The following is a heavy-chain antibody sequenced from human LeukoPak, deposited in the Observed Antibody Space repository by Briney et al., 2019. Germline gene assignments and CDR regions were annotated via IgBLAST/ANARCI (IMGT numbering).Heavy chain of an antibody. J-gene: IGHJ4*02. V-gene: IGHV3-74*01. CDR2: ISTDGSRT. D-gene: IGHD3-10*01. CDR1: GFTFSSCW. Sequence: PGGSLRLSCAASGFTFSSCWMHWVRQAPGKGLLWVSLISTDGSRTTYADSVKGRFTISRDNAKNTLYLQMDSLRAEDTAVYFCARDRGLTVDYWGQGTLVTVSS. CDR3: ARDRGLTVDY.